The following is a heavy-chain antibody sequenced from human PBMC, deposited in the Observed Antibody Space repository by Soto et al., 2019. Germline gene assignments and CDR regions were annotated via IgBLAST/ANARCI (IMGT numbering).Heavy chain of an antibody. V-gene: IGHV3-23*01. J-gene: IGHJ3*02. CDR2: ISGSGDRA. CDR3: TKGYGARDFTSPPLRGVIRGGAFDI. CDR1: GFTFRSYA. D-gene: IGHD3-10*01. Sequence: LRLSCAASGFTFRSYAMNWVRQAPGKGPEWVSGISGSGDRAYHANSVKGRFTISRDNSKNTLYLQVNSLRAEDTAVYYCTKGYGARDFTSPPLRGVIRGGAFDIWGQGTMVTVSS.